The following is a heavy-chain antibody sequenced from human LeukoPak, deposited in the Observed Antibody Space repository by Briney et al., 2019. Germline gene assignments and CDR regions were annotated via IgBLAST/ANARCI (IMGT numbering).Heavy chain of an antibody. CDR1: GYTLTELS. CDR3: ATVLSYDSSGYPATGAFDI. V-gene: IGHV1-24*01. CDR2: FDPEDGET. D-gene: IGHD3-22*01. Sequence: ASVKVSCKVSGYTLTELSMHWVRQAPGKGLEWMGGFDPEDGETIYAQKFQGRVTMTEDTSTDTAYMELSSLRSEDTAVYYCATVLSYDSSGYPATGAFDIWGQGTMVTVSS. J-gene: IGHJ3*02.